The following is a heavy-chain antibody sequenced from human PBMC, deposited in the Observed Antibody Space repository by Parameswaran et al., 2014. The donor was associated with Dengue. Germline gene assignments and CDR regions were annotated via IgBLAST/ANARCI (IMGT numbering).Heavy chain of an antibody. V-gene: IGHV4-59*01. Sequence: VRQAPGKGLEWIGYIYYSGSTNYNPSLKSRVTISVDTSKNQFSLKLSSVTAADTAVYYCATGRGTGYFDYWGQGTLVTVSS. D-gene: IGHD1-14*01. CDR3: ATGRGTGYFDY. J-gene: IGHJ4*02. CDR2: IYYSGST.